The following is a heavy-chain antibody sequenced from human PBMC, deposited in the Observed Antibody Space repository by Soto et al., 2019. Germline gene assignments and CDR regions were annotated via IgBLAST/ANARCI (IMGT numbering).Heavy chain of an antibody. CDR3: AKDRVPYSSSWYQSGDY. CDR1: GFTFSSYA. CDR2: ISGSGGST. J-gene: IGHJ4*02. V-gene: IGHV3-23*01. D-gene: IGHD6-13*01. Sequence: EVQLLESGGGLVQPGGSLRLSCAASGFTFSSYAMSWVRQAPGKGLEWVSAISGSGGSTYYADSVKGRFTISRDNSKNTLYLQMNSLRAEDTAIYYWAKDRVPYSSSWYQSGDYWGQGTLVTVSS.